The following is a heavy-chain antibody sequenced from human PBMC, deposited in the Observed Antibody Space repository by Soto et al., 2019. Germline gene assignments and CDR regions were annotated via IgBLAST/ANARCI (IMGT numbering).Heavy chain of an antibody. CDR3: ARAGTRYCSGGSCYSGTYYMGV. CDR1: GYTFTSYA. V-gene: IGHV1-3*01. D-gene: IGHD2-15*01. Sequence: ASVKVSCKASGYTFTSYAMHWVRQAPGQRLEWMGWINAGNGNTKYSQKFQGRVTITRDTSASTAYMELSSLRSEDTAVYYCARAGTRYCSGGSCYSGTYYMGVWGKGTTVTVSS. CDR2: INAGNGNT. J-gene: IGHJ6*03.